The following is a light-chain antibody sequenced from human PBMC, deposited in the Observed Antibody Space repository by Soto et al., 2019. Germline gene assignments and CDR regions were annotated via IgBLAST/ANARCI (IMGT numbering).Light chain of an antibody. Sequence: DIQMTQSPSSLSASVGDRVTITCRTSQSISIYLNWYQQIPGKAPKLLIYASSNLHTGVPSRFSGSASGTDFTLTISSPQPEDFATYYCQQTYSNPRTFGQGTKVEIK. CDR3: QQTYSNPRT. J-gene: IGKJ1*01. CDR1: QSISIY. V-gene: IGKV1-39*01. CDR2: ASS.